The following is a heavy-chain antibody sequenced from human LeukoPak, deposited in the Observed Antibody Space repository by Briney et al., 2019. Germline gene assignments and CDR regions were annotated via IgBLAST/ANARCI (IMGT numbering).Heavy chain of an antibody. J-gene: IGHJ3*02. V-gene: IGHV4-39*07. D-gene: IGHD3-22*01. CDR3: ARAYYDSSGYHI. Sequence: WVRQPPGKGLEWIGSIYYSGSTYYNPSLKGRVTISVDTSKNQFSLKLSSVTAADTAVYYCARAYYDSSGYHIWGQGTMVTVSS. CDR2: IYYSGST.